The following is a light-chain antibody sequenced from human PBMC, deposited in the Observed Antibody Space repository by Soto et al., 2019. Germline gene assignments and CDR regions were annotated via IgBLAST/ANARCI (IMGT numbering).Light chain of an antibody. CDR2: GAS. Sequence: EIVLTQSPGTLSLSPGERATLSCRSSQSVSSSNLAGYQQKPGQAPRLLIYGASSRATGIPDRFSGSGSGTDFTLTISRLEPEDFAVYSCQQYGSSPITFGQGTRLE. CDR3: QQYGSSPIT. CDR1: QSVSSSN. V-gene: IGKV3-20*01. J-gene: IGKJ5*01.